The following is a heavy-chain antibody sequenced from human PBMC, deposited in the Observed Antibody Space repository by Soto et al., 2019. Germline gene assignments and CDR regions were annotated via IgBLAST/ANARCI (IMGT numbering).Heavy chain of an antibody. CDR2: IYYSGST. CDR1: VGSISNSSYC. J-gene: IGHJ6*02. Sequence: PSQTLSLTGTVSVGSISNSSYCCGWIRHPPGKGLCCIGSIYYSGSTYYNPSLKSRVTISVDTSKNQFSLKLSSVTAADTAVYYCARIAHPYGSGSYLYYYYGMDVWGQGTTVTVSS. V-gene: IGHV4-39*01. CDR3: ARIAHPYGSGSYLYYYYGMDV. D-gene: IGHD3-10*01.